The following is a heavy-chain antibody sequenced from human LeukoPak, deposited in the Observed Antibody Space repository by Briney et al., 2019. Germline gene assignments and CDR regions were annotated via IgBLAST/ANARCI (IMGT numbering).Heavy chain of an antibody. Sequence: ASVKVPCKASGYTFVTYGINWVRQAPGQGPEWIGWISTYNGNTKYALKFQDRVTLTRDTSTTTAYMELKSLTSDDRAVYYCARASFDHWGQGTLVIVSS. CDR2: ISTYNGNT. V-gene: IGHV1-18*01. CDR1: GYTFVTYG. CDR3: ARASFDH. J-gene: IGHJ4*02.